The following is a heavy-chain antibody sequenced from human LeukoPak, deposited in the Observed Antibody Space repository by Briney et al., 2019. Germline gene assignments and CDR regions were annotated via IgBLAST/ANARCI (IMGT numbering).Heavy chain of an antibody. V-gene: IGHV3-23*01. CDR3: AKSAAVGYCSSTSCFGYFQH. D-gene: IGHD2-2*01. CDR2: ISGSGGST. CDR1: GFTFSSYA. J-gene: IGHJ1*01. Sequence: GGSLRLSCAASGFTFSSYAMSWVRQAPGKGLEWVSAISGSGGSTYYADSVKGRFTISRDNSKNTLYLQMNSLRAEDTAVYYCAKSAAVGYCSSTSCFGYFQHWGQGTLVTVSS.